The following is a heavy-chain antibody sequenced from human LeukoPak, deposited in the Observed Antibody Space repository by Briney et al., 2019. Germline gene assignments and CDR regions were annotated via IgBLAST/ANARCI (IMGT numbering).Heavy chain of an antibody. CDR2: IYSGGST. V-gene: IGHV3-66*02. CDR1: GFTVSSNY. D-gene: IGHD5-12*01. J-gene: IGHJ4*02. Sequence: PGGSLRLSCAASGFTVSSNYMSWVRQAPGKGLEWVSVIYSGGSTYYADSVKGRFTISRDNSKNTLYVQMNSLRVEDTAVYYCAKDVGGYEYYLDYWGQGTLVTVSS. CDR3: AKDVGGYEYYLDY.